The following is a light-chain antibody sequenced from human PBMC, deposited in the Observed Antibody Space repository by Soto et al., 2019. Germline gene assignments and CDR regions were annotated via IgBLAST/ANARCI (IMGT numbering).Light chain of an antibody. J-gene: IGKJ3*01. V-gene: IGKV1-9*01. CDR2: AAS. CDR1: QGISSY. Sequence: DIQLTQSPSFLSASVGDRVTITCRASQGISSYLAWYQQKPGKAPKLLIYAASTLQSGVPSRFSGSGSGTEFTLTISSLQPEYFATYYGQHRDTFGPGTKVDIK. CDR3: QHRDT.